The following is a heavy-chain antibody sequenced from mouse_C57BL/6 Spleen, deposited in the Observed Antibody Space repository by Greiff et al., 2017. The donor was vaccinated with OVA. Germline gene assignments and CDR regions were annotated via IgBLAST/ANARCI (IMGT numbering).Heavy chain of an antibody. CDR1: GYTFTDYY. J-gene: IGHJ1*03. Sequence: EVQLQESGPVLVKPGASVKMSCKASGYTFTDYYMNWVKQSHGKSLEWIGVINPYNGGTSYNQKFKGKATLTVDKSSSTAYMELNSLTSEDSAVYYCARRGYGNSPRFDVWGTGTTVTVSS. V-gene: IGHV1-19*01. CDR3: ARRGYGNSPRFDV. D-gene: IGHD2-1*01. CDR2: INPYNGGT.